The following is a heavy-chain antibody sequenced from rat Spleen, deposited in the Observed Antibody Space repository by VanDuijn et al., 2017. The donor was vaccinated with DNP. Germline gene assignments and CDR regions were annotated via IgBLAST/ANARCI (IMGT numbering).Heavy chain of an antibody. CDR2: ISPSGSRT. D-gene: IGHD5-1*01. J-gene: IGHJ2*01. CDR3: ARWEQGYFDY. Sequence: EVQLVESGGGLVQPGRSMKLSCAASGFTFSNYYMAWVRQAPKKGLEWVADISPSGSRTHYPDSVKGRFTISRDNAKSTLYLQMNSLRSEDMATYYCARWEQGYFDYWGQGVMVTVSS. CDR1: GFTFSNYY. V-gene: IGHV5-22*01.